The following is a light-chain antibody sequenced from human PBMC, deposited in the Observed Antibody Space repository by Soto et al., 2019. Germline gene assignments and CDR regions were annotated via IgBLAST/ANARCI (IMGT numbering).Light chain of an antibody. J-gene: IGLJ1*01. CDR3: SSYTVTSVTLYV. CDR1: SSDIGSNNY. CDR2: EVS. Sequence: ALAQPASVSGSPGQSITISCTGTSSDIGSNNYVSWYQQHPGKAPKVMIYEVSNRPSGVSNRFSGSKSGDTASLTISGLQAEDEADYYCSSYTVTSVTLYVFGTGTKVTVL. V-gene: IGLV2-14*01.